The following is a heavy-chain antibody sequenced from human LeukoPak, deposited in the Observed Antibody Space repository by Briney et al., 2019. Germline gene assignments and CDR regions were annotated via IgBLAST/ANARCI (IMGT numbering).Heavy chain of an antibody. CDR3: ARVGRGIVVVPAAIEYYYMDV. V-gene: IGHV4-34*01. D-gene: IGHD2-2*01. CDR2: INHSGST. CDR1: GGSFSGYY. J-gene: IGHJ6*03. Sequence: PSETLSLTCAVYGGSFSGYYWSWIRQPPGKGLEWIGEINHSGSTNYNPSLKSRVTISVDTSKNQFSLKLSSVTAADTAVYYYARVGRGIVVVPAAIEYYYMDVWGKGTTVTVSS.